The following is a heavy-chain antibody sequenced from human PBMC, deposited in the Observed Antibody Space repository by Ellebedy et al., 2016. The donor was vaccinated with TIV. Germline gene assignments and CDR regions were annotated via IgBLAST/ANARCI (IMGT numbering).Heavy chain of an antibody. J-gene: IGHJ3*01. CDR3: AKTKGYSDAFDS. V-gene: IGHV3-23*01. Sequence: GGSLRLSXAVSGFTFSGNVMNWVRQAPGKGLEWVSSISANGINTYDADSVKGRFTISRDNSKNTLYLQMNGLRAEDTAIYYCAKTKGYSDAFDSWGQGTMVTVS. CDR1: GFTFSGNV. CDR2: ISANGINT. D-gene: IGHD5-18*01.